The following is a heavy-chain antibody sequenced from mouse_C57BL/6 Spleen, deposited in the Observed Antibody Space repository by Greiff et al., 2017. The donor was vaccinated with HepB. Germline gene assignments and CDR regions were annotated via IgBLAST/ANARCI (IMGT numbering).Heavy chain of an antibody. CDR1: GYTFTGYW. CDR3: AILGSYYSNYVGGAMDY. Sequence: QVQLQQSGAELMKPGASVKLSCKATGYTFTGYWIEWVKQRPGHGLEWIGEILPGSGSTNYKEKFKGKATFTADTSSNTAYMILSSLTTEDSAIYYCAILGSYYSNYVGGAMDYWGQGTSVTVSS. J-gene: IGHJ4*01. V-gene: IGHV1-9*01. D-gene: IGHD2-5*01. CDR2: ILPGSGST.